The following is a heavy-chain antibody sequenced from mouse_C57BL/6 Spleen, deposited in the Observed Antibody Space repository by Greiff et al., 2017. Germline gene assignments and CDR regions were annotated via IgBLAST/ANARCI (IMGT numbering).Heavy chain of an antibody. D-gene: IGHD1-1*01. Sequence: EVQGVESGGGLVKPGGSLKLSCAASGFTFSSDTMSWVRQTPEKRLEWVATISGGGGNTYYPDSVQGRFTISRDNAKNTLYLQMSSLRSEDTAWYYCARHEIYYGSSQAWFAYWGQGTLVTVSA. CDR1: GFTFSSDT. CDR2: ISGGGGNT. CDR3: ARHEIYYGSSQAWFAY. V-gene: IGHV5-9*01. J-gene: IGHJ3*01.